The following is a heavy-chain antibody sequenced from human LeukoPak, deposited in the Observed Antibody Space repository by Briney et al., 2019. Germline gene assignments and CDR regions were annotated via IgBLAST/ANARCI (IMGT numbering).Heavy chain of an antibody. Sequence: SETLSLTCAVDGGSFSGYYWSWIRQPPGKGLEWIGEINHSGSTNYNPSLKSRVTISVDTSKNQFSLKLSSVTAADTAVYYCARGENYGDYVFDAFDIWGQGTMFTVSS. D-gene: IGHD4-17*01. CDR2: INHSGST. V-gene: IGHV4-34*01. J-gene: IGHJ3*02. CDR3: ARGENYGDYVFDAFDI. CDR1: GGSFSGYY.